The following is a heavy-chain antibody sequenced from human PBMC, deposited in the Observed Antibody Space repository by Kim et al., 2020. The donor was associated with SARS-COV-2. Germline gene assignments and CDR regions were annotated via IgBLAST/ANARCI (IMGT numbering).Heavy chain of an antibody. D-gene: IGHD3-10*01. CDR3: ARTSGEGWVV. Sequence: GGSLRLSCAASGFAFDVFAMHWVRQAPGKGLEWVAVISYDETRRYYADSVEGRFTISRDDSTNTLFLQMNTVRLEDTAVYYCARTSGEGWVVWGHGTPGT. V-gene: IGHV3-30-3*01. J-gene: IGHJ6*02. CDR1: GFAFDVFA. CDR2: ISYDETRR.